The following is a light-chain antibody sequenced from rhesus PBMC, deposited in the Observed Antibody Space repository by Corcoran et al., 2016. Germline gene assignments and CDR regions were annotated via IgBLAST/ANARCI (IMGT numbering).Light chain of an antibody. J-gene: IGKJ4*01. CDR1: QRLLHTDGYTF. V-gene: IGKV2-61*01. Sequence: DIVMTQTPLSLSVTPGEPASSSCRSSQRLLHTDGYTFLDGYLQKPGQSLQLLLYGGSNRASGVPDRFSGSGASTDFTLKISKVEAEDIWIYFCMQHKALPLTFGGVTKVAIK. CDR3: MQHKALPLT. CDR2: GGS.